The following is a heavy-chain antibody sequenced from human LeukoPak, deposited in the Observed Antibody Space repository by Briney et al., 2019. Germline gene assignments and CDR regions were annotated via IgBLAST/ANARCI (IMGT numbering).Heavy chain of an antibody. J-gene: IGHJ5*02. D-gene: IGHD3-10*01. CDR2: INTNTGNP. Sequence: ASVKVSCKASGYTFTSYGISWVRQAPGQGLEWMGWINTNTGNPTYAQGFTGRFVFSLDTSVSTAYLQISSLKAEDTAVYYCARDHRVYYYGSGSYYLGGSREVYPFDPWGQGTLVTVSS. V-gene: IGHV7-4-1*02. CDR3: ARDHRVYYYGSGSYYLGGSREVYPFDP. CDR1: GYTFTSYG.